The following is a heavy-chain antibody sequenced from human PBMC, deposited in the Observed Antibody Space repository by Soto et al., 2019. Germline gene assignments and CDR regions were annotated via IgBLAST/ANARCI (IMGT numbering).Heavy chain of an antibody. V-gene: IGHV3-15*01. Sequence: GESLKISCAASGFTFSNAWMSWVRQAPGKGLEWVGRIKSKTDGGTTDYAAPVKGRFTISRDDSKNTLYLQMNSLKTEDTAVYYCTTEYGLCSSTSCYSPDEYGMDVWGQGTTVTVSS. CDR2: IKSKTDGGTT. CDR1: GFTFSNAW. CDR3: TTEYGLCSSTSCYSPDEYGMDV. D-gene: IGHD2-2*01. J-gene: IGHJ6*02.